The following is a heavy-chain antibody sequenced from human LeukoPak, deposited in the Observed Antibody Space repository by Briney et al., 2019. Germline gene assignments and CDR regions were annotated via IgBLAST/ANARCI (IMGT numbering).Heavy chain of an antibody. CDR3: ATYSSSFDAFDI. V-gene: IGHV3-30-3*01. Sequence: GGSLRLSCAASGFTFTSYAMHWVRQAPGKGLEWGAVISSDGSNKYYAHSVKGRFTISRDNAKNTLYLQMNSLRAEDTAVYYCATYSSSFDAFDIWGQGTMVTVSS. CDR2: ISSDGSNK. J-gene: IGHJ3*02. D-gene: IGHD6-13*01. CDR1: GFTFTSYA.